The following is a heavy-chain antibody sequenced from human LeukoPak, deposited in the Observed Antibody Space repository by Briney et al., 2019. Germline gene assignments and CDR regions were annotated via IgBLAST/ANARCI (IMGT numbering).Heavy chain of an antibody. V-gene: IGHV3-48*01. J-gene: IGHJ5*02. Sequence: GGSLRLSCAASGFIFSQYSMNWVRQAPGKGLEWVSHIRSSSETFYADSVKGRFTISRDNARNSLYLQMNNLRGEDTAIYYCARDAGNSGHGCDLWGQGTLVTVSS. D-gene: IGHD5-12*01. CDR2: IRSSSET. CDR3: ARDAGNSGHGCDL. CDR1: GFIFSQYS.